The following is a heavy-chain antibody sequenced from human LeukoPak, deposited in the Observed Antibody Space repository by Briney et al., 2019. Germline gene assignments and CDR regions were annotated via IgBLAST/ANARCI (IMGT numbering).Heavy chain of an antibody. V-gene: IGHV3-23*01. CDR2: ISGSGGST. CDR3: ANDIIAVAELVPSNHQGY. CDR1: GFTFSSYA. D-gene: IGHD6-19*01. Sequence: GGSLRLSCAASGFTFSSYAMSWVRQAPGKGLEWVSAISGSGGSTYYADSVKGRFTISRDNSKNTLYLQMNSLRAEDTAVYYCANDIIAVAELVPSNHQGYWGQGTLVTVYS. J-gene: IGHJ4*02.